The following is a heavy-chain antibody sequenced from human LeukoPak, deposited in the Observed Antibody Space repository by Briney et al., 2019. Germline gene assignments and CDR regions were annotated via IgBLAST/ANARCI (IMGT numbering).Heavy chain of an antibody. CDR3: AGSVTSRVVLDY. Sequence: SQTLSLTCTVSGGSISSGGYYWSWIRQHPGKGLEWIGYIYYSGSTYYNPSLKSRVAISLDTSKNQFSLKLSSVTAADTAIYYCAGSVTSRVVLDYWGQGTLVTVSS. J-gene: IGHJ4*02. CDR1: GGSISSGGYY. D-gene: IGHD3-10*01. V-gene: IGHV4-31*03. CDR2: IYYSGST.